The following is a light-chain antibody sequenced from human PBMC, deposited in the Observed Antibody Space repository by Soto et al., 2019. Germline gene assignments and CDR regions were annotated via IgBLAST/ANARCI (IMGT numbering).Light chain of an antibody. V-gene: IGKV1-6*01. J-gene: IGKJ1*01. CDR3: LLDYSYFWA. CDR2: AAS. Sequence: IQVTQSPSSLSASVGDSVTITCRTSQGIRSALGWYQQKPGKVPKLLIYAASTLRSGVPSRFSGSGSGRDFTLTISSLQPEDFATYYCLLDYSYFWAFGQGTKVDIK. CDR1: QGIRSA.